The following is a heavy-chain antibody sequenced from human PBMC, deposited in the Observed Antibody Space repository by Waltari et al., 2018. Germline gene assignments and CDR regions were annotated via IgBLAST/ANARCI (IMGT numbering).Heavy chain of an antibody. J-gene: IGHJ6*02. V-gene: IGHV4-4*07. CDR3: AREAVAGTGTYYYGMDV. D-gene: IGHD6-19*01. CDR2: IYTSGST. CDR1: GGSISSYY. Sequence: QVQLQESGPGLVKPSETLSLTCTVSGGSISSYYWSWIRQPAGKGLEWIGRIYTSGSTNYNPPLKSRVTISVDKSKNQFSRKLSSVTAADTAVYYCAREAVAGTGTYYYGMDVWGQGTTVTVSS.